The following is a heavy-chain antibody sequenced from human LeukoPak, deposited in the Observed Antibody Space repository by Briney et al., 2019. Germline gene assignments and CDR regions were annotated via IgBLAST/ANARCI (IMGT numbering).Heavy chain of an antibody. CDR2: ISYDGNVK. J-gene: IGHJ4*02. Sequence: GGSLRLSCAASGFTFSSYSMHWVRQAPGKGLEWVSFISYDGNVKYYPDSVKGRFTISRDNSKNTLYLQMSSLKPEDTAVYYCAKDKGAMNSALDYWGRGTLVTVSS. CDR3: AKDKGAMNSALDY. D-gene: IGHD3-10*01. V-gene: IGHV3-30*18. CDR1: GFTFSSYS.